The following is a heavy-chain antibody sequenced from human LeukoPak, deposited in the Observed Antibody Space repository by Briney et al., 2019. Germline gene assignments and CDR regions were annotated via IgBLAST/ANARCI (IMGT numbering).Heavy chain of an antibody. J-gene: IGHJ4*02. CDR3: ARGEILSPYYDGAGSYFSDY. D-gene: IGHD3-10*01. Sequence: SETLSLTCTVSGGSISSHYWSWIRQPPGKGLEWIGYIYYSGSTNYNPPLKSRVTISVDTSKNQFSLKLSSVTAADTALYYCARGEILSPYYDGAGSYFSDYWGQGTLVTVSS. V-gene: IGHV4-59*11. CDR1: GGSISSHY. CDR2: IYYSGST.